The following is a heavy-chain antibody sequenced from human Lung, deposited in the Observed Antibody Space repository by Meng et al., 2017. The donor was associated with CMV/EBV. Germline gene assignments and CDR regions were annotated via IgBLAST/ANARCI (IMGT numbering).Heavy chain of an antibody. J-gene: IGHJ6*02. V-gene: IGHV3-48*03. CDR1: GFTFSSYE. Sequence: GESLKISCSASGFTFSSYEMNWVRQAPGKGLEWVSYISSSGSTIYYADSVKGRFTISRDNGKNSLYLQMNSLRAEETAVYYCASLKDIVVVPAAKGSKYYYYGMDVWGQGXTVTVSS. CDR3: ASLKDIVVVPAAKGSKYYYYGMDV. D-gene: IGHD2-2*01. CDR2: ISSSGSTI.